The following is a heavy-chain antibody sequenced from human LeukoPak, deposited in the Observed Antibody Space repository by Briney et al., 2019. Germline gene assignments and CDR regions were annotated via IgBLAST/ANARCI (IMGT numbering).Heavy chain of an antibody. Sequence: SETLSLTCTVSGGSISGYYWSWIRQPPGKGLEWIGYIYYSGSTNYKPSLRSRVTISVDTSKNQFSLKLSSVTAADTAVYYCARGGYYGSGNDFRFDPWGQGTLVTVSS. D-gene: IGHD3-10*01. V-gene: IGHV4-59*01. CDR1: GGSISGYY. J-gene: IGHJ5*02. CDR2: IYYSGST. CDR3: ARGGYYGSGNDFRFDP.